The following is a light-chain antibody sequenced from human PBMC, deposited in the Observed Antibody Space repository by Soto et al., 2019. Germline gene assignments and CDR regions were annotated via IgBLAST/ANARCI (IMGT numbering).Light chain of an antibody. CDR1: QSVPANY. Sequence: EIVLTQSPGTLSLSPGERVTLSCRASQSVPANYLAWYQQKPGQAPRLLIYGASNRATGIPDRFSGSGSGTDVTLTVSRREPEDFAVYYCLQYGTPWWTFGQGARVEIK. J-gene: IGKJ1*01. V-gene: IGKV3-20*01. CDR2: GAS. CDR3: LQYGTPWWT.